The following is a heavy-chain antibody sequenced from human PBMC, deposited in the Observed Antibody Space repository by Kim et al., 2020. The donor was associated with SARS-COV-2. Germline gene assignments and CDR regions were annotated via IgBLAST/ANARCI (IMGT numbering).Heavy chain of an antibody. CDR3: ATSKGEYGSGTAGAFDI. CDR2: IYYSGNT. V-gene: IGHV4-59*08. CDR1: GGSISSYY. J-gene: IGHJ3*02. D-gene: IGHD3-10*01. Sequence: SETLSLTCTVSGGSISSYYWSWIRQPPGKGLEWIGYIYYSGNTNYNPSLKSRVTISVDTSKNQFSLKLSSVTAADTAVYYCATSKGEYGSGTAGAFDIWGQGTMVTVSS.